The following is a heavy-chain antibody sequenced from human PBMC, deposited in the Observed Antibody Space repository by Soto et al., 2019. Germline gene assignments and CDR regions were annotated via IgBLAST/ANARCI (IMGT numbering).Heavy chain of an antibody. V-gene: IGHV3-23*01. CDR1: GFIFHDYA. CDR3: AKVTGHYPWGFDF. D-gene: IGHD3-9*01. J-gene: IGHJ4*02. Sequence: PGGSLRLSCAASGFIFHDYAMSWVRQAPGKGLDWVALITSTGDRVYYADFVKGRFTISRDDSNKTLYLQISSLGAGDSATYYWAKVTGHYPWGFDFWGRGTRGTVST. CDR2: ITSTGDRV.